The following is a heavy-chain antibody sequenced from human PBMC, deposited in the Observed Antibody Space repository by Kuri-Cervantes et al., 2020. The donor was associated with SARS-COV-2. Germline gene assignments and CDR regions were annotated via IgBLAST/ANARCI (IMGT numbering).Heavy chain of an antibody. CDR1: GYTLTELS. Sequence: ASVKVSCKVSGYTLTELSMHWVRQAPGKGLEWMGGFDPEDGETIYAQKFQGRVTMTRDTSTSTVYMELSSLRSEDTAVYYCARERPSVVVPAAIFQGPYYYYYMDVWGKGATVTVSS. CDR2: FDPEDGET. V-gene: IGHV1-24*01. J-gene: IGHJ6*03. D-gene: IGHD2-2*02. CDR3: ARERPSVVVPAAIFQGPYYYYYMDV.